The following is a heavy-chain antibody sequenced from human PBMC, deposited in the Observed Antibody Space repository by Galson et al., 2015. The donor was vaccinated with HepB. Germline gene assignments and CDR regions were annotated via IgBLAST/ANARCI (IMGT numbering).Heavy chain of an antibody. CDR1: GYTFTVNG. J-gene: IGHJ4*02. Sequence: SVKVSCKASGYTFTVNGISRVRQAPGQGLEWMGWISANSGDTKYAQNLQGGVTLTRNTSTSTAYLELRSLRSDDTATYYCARDRDYRFDYWGQGTLVTVSS. V-gene: IGHV1-18*04. CDR3: ARDRDYRFDY. D-gene: IGHD4/OR15-4a*01. CDR2: ISANSGDT.